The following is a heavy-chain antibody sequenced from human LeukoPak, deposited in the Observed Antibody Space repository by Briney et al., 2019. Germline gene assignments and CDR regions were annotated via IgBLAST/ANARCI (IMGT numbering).Heavy chain of an antibody. CDR3: AGHHPRNTVDF. J-gene: IGHJ4*02. V-gene: IGHV4-59*08. Sequence: SETLSLTCTVSGGSISSYYWSWIRQPPGKGLEWIAYISDIGSINYKPSLKSRVTISLETSKNQFSLKLSSVTAADTAVYYCAGHHPRNTVDFWGQGTLVTVSS. CDR1: GGSISSYY. D-gene: IGHD2/OR15-2a*01. CDR2: ISDIGSI.